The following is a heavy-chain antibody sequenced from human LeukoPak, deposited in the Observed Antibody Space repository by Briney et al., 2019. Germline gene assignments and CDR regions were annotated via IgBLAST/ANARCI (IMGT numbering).Heavy chain of an antibody. Sequence: PETLSLTCTVSGGSISSYYWSWIRQPPGKGLEWIGYNSYSGNTNYNASLKSRVTISLDMSKNQFSLNLISVTAADTAVYYCARAGSGWSFDFWGQGTLVTVSS. CDR3: ARAGSGWSFDF. J-gene: IGHJ4*02. CDR1: GGSISSYY. CDR2: NSYSGNT. D-gene: IGHD6-19*01. V-gene: IGHV4-59*01.